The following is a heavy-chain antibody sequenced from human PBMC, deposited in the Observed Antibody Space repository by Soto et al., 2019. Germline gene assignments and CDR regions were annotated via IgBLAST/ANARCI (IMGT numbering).Heavy chain of an antibody. J-gene: IGHJ3*02. CDR1: GYTFTSYG. D-gene: IGHD5-18*01. CDR2: ISAYNGNT. V-gene: IGHV1-18*01. Sequence: ASVKVSCKASGYTFTSYGISWVRQAPGQGLEWMGWISAYNGNTNYAQKLQGRVTMTTDTSTSTVYMELSSLRSEDTAVYYCASLPVRTAMADDAFDIWGQGTMVTVSS. CDR3: ASLPVRTAMADDAFDI.